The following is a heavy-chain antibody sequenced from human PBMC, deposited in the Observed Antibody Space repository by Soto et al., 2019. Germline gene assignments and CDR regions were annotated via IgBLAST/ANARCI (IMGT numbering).Heavy chain of an antibody. CDR1: GFTFSGSA. J-gene: IGHJ4*02. Sequence: GGSLRLSCAASGFTFSGSAMHWVRQASGKGLEWVGRIRSKANSYATAYAASVKGRFTISRDDSKNTAYRQMNSLKTEDTAVYYCTSRNLYSSSSPAFDYWGQGTLVTVSS. CDR3: TSRNLYSSSSPAFDY. CDR2: IRSKANSYAT. D-gene: IGHD6-6*01. V-gene: IGHV3-73*01.